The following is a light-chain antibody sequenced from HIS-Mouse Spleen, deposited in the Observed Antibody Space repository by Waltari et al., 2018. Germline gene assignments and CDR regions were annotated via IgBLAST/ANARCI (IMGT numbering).Light chain of an antibody. CDR2: SNN. CDR1: SSNIGSNT. Sequence: QSVLTQPPSASGTPGQRVTISCSGSSSNIGSNTVNWYQQLPGTAPQLLIYSNNRRPSGVPDRFSGSQSGTSASLAISGLQSEDEADYYCAAWDDSLNGWVFGGGTKLTVL. V-gene: IGLV1-44*01. CDR3: AAWDDSLNGWV. J-gene: IGLJ3*02.